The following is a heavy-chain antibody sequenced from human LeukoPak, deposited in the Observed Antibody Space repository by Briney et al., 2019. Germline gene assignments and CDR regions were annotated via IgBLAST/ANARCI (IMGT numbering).Heavy chain of an antibody. CDR3: ARRNYGDYDHYFDY. D-gene: IGHD4-17*01. CDR1: GGSISSYF. V-gene: IGHV4-59*08. J-gene: IGHJ4*02. CDR2: ISYSGST. Sequence: SETLPLTCSVSGGSISSYFWSWIRQPPGKGLEWIGYISYSGSTNYNPSLKSRVTISVDTSRNQFSLKLTSVTAADTAVYYCARRNYGDYDHYFDYWGQGTLVTVSS.